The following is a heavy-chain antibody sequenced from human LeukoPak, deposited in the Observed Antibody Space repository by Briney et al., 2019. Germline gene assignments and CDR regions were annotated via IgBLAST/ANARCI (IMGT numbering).Heavy chain of an antibody. V-gene: IGHV4-39*01. CDR1: GGSISSSSYY. CDR3: ARRATGTTTYFDY. D-gene: IGHD1-1*01. Sequence: SETLSLTCTVSGGSISSSSYYWGWIRQPPGKGLEWIGSIYYSGSTYYNPSLKSRVTISVDTSKNQFSLKLSSVTAADTAVYYCARRATGTTTYFDYWGLGTLVTVSS. J-gene: IGHJ4*02. CDR2: IYYSGST.